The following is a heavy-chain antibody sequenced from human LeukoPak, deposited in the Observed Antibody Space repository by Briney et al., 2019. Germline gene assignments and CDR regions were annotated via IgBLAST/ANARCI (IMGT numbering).Heavy chain of an antibody. CDR3: ARDGKRAAAGNYYYYYGMDV. CDR2: IYTSGST. Sequence: SETLSLTCTVSGGSISSYYWSWIRQPAGKGLEWIGRIYTSGSTNYNPSLKSRVTMSVDTSKNRFSLKLSSVTAADTAVYYCARDGKRAAAGNYYYYYGMDVWGQGTTVTVSS. D-gene: IGHD6-13*01. V-gene: IGHV4-4*07. J-gene: IGHJ6*02. CDR1: GGSISSYY.